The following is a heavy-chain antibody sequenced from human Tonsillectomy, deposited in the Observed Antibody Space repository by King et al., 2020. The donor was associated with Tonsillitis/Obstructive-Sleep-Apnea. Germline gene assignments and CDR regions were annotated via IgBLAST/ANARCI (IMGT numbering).Heavy chain of an antibody. D-gene: IGHD3-10*01. V-gene: IGHV1-69*01. CDR3: ARVPFGPTRIYYNYSNMDV. CDR2: IIPIFDTT. Sequence: VQLVESGAEVKKPGSSVKVSCKASRGTFSSYAFSWVRQAPGQGLEWMGAIIPIFDTTHYAQKFQGKVTITADESTSTAYMELSSRRSEDTAVYYCARVPFGPTRIYYNYSNMDVWGQGTTVTVSS. CDR1: RGTFSSYA. J-gene: IGHJ6*02.